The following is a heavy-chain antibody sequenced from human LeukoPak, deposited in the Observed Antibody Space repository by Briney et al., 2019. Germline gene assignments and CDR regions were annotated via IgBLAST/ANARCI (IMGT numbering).Heavy chain of an antibody. J-gene: IGHJ4*02. CDR3: AKDVGGYGRVWPIDY. V-gene: IGHV3-23*01. Sequence: GGSLRLSCAASGFTFSSYGMSWVRQAPGKGLEWVSAISGSGGSTYYADSVKGRFTISRDNSKNTLYLQMNSLRAEDTAVYYCAKDVGGYGRVWPIDYWGQGTLVTVSS. CDR1: GFTFSSYG. D-gene: IGHD1-26*01. CDR2: ISGSGGST.